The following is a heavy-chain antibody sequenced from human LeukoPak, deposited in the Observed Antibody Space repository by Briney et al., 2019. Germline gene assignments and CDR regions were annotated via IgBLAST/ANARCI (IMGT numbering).Heavy chain of an antibody. V-gene: IGHV1-69*13. CDR2: IIPIFGTA. CDR1: GGTFSSYA. J-gene: IGHJ4*02. D-gene: IGHD3-22*01. CDR3: ARSYYDSSGYYHLFDY. Sequence: SVKVSCKASGGTFSSYAISWVRQAPGQGLEWMGRIIPIFGTANYAQKFQGRVTITADESTSTAYMELSSLRSEDTAVYYCARSYYDSSGYYHLFDYWGQGTLVTVSS.